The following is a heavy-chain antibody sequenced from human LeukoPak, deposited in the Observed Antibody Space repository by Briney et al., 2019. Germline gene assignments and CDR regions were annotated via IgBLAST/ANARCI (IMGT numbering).Heavy chain of an antibody. CDR2: ISGSDDST. J-gene: IGHJ4*02. Sequence: GGSLRLSCAASGFTFSSYAMSWVRQAPGKGLDWISAISGSDDSTYYADSVKGRFTISRDSSKNTLYLQMNSLRPEDTAVYYCARARPSMWIDYWGQGTLVTVSS. D-gene: IGHD5-12*01. V-gene: IGHV3-23*01. CDR3: ARARPSMWIDY. CDR1: GFTFSSYA.